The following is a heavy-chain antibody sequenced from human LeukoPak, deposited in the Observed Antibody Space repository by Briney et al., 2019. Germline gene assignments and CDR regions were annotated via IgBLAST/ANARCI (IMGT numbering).Heavy chain of an antibody. CDR3: ARAVRVVPAAIGGYYYYYMDV. D-gene: IGHD2-2*02. CDR1: GYTFTSYD. CDR2: MNPNSGNT. V-gene: IGHV1-8*01. Sequence: ASVKVSCKASGYTFTSYDINWVRQATGQGLEWMGWMNPNSGNTGYAQKFQGRVTMTRNTSISTAYMELSSLRSEDTAVYYCARAVRVVPAAIGGYYYYYMDVWGKGTTVTVSS. J-gene: IGHJ6*03.